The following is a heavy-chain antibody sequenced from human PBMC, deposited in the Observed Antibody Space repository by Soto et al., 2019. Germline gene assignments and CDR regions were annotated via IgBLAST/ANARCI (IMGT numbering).Heavy chain of an antibody. V-gene: IGHV4-4*07. CDR2: VYNSGNT. D-gene: IGHD6-19*01. CDR1: GGSMTGYF. J-gene: IGHJ4*02. CDR3: ARTHWVAGTEY. Sequence: SETLSLTCTVSGGSMTGYFWTWIRQSAGKGLEWIGHVYNSGNTDYNPSLASRLTMAVDTSKREFSLKVKSVTAADTAVYYCARTHWVAGTEYWGQGTLVTGSS.